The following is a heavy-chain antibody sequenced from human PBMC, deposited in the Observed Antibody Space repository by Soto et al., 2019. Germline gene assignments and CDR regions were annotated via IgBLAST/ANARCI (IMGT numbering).Heavy chain of an antibody. CDR2: TYYRSKWYN. CDR1: GDSVSSNSAA. Sequence: SPTLSLTCAISGDSVSSNSAAWNWIRQSPSRGLEWLGRTYYRSKWYNDYAVSVKSRITINPDTSKNQFSLQLNSVTPEDTAVYYCTRERSHCSGGSCYLYAFDIWGQGTMVTVSS. J-gene: IGHJ3*02. D-gene: IGHD2-15*01. V-gene: IGHV6-1*01. CDR3: TRERSHCSGGSCYLYAFDI.